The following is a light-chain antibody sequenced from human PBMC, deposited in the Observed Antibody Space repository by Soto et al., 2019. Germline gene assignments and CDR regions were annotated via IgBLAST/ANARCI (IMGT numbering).Light chain of an antibody. CDR3: QQRNDWPPAT. CDR1: QSVSFY. Sequence: VLTQSPATLSLSPGERATLSCRASQSVSFYLAWYQQKPGQAPRLLIYDTSKRAPGIPARFSGSGSGTDFTLYITRVEPEDFAVYYCQQRNDWPPATFGGGNKVEIK. J-gene: IGKJ4*01. CDR2: DTS. V-gene: IGKV3-11*01.